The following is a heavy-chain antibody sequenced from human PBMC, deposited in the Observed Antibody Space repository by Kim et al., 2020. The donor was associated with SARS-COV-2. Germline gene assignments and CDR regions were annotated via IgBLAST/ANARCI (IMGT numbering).Heavy chain of an antibody. Sequence: SPSFQGQVPISADKSISTAYLQWSSLKASDTAMYYCARVYSSSPDDAFDIWGQGTMVTVSS. J-gene: IGHJ3*02. V-gene: IGHV5-51*01. D-gene: IGHD6-6*01. CDR3: ARVYSSSPDDAFDI.